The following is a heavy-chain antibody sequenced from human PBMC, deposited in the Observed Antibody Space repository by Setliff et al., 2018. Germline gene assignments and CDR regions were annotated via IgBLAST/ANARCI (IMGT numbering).Heavy chain of an antibody. Sequence: SETLSLTCAVYGGSLSTYYWIWIRQPPGKGLEWIGEINHSGSTNYNPSLKSRVTISVDTSKNQFSLELSSVTAADTALYYCTVYNTGSSKDHYWGQGTPVTVSS. D-gene: IGHD2-8*02. V-gene: IGHV4-34*01. CDR1: GGSLSTYY. CDR3: TVYNTGSSKDHY. J-gene: IGHJ4*02. CDR2: INHSGST.